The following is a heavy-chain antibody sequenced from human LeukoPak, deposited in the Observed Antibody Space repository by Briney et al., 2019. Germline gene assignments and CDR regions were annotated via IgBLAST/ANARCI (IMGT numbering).Heavy chain of an antibody. Sequence: GGSLRLSCTASGFTFSSYGFHWVRQAPGKGLEWVAVIWSDGLNKYYADSVKGRFTVSRDNSVNTLYLLMNSLRAEDTAVYYCARDLRGYSYGGFDYWGQGTLATVSS. V-gene: IGHV3-33*01. CDR2: IWSDGLNK. D-gene: IGHD5-18*01. J-gene: IGHJ4*02. CDR1: GFTFSSYG. CDR3: ARDLRGYSYGGFDY.